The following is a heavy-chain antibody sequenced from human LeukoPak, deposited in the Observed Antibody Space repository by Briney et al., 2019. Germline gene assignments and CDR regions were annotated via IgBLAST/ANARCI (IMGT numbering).Heavy chain of an antibody. CDR3: AGVLGGWYFDL. Sequence: PGGSLRLSCAASGFTFSSYGMSWVRQAPGKGLEWVSSISSSSSYIYYVDSLKGRFTISRDNAKNSLYLQMNSLRAEDTAVYYCAGVLGGWYFDLWGRGTLVTVSS. D-gene: IGHD3-10*01. J-gene: IGHJ2*01. CDR1: GFTFSSYG. CDR2: ISSSSSYI. V-gene: IGHV3-21*01.